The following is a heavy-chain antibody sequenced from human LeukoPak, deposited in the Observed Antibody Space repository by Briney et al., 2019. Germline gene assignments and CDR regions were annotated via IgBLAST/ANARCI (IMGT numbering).Heavy chain of an antibody. V-gene: IGHV3-74*01. D-gene: IGHD2-2*01. CDR3: ARSGYQPYFDY. CDR1: GFTFSSYW. Sequence: GGSLRLSCAASGFTFSSYWIHWVRQAPGKGLVWVSRINGDGGTSTYADSVRGRFTISRDNARNTVYLQMNSLRAEDTAVYYCARSGYQPYFDYWGRGTLVTVSS. CDR2: INGDGGTS. J-gene: IGHJ4*02.